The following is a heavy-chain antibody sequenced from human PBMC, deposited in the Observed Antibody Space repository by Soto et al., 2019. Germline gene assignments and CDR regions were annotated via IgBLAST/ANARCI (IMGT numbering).Heavy chain of an antibody. D-gene: IGHD1-26*01. CDR2: ISYDGSNK. Sequence: GGSLRLSCAASGFTFSSYAMHWVRQAPGKGLEWVAVISYDGSNKYYADSLKGRFTISRDNSKNTLYLQMNSLRAEDTAVYYCARGHPSVVGATTSAFDIWGQGTMVTVSS. J-gene: IGHJ3*02. CDR3: ARGHPSVVGATTSAFDI. CDR1: GFTFSSYA. V-gene: IGHV3-30*04.